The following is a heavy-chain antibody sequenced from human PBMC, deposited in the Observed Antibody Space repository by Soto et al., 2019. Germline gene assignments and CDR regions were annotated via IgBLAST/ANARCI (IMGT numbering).Heavy chain of an antibody. V-gene: IGHV3-73*01. CDR2: VRSKSNGYAT. CDR1: GFTFSGSA. D-gene: IGHD2-15*01. J-gene: IGHJ6*03. CDR3: ARHSAYCSGGSCSYYYYYMDV. Sequence: EVQLVESGGGLVQPGGSLKLSCAASGFTFSGSAMHWVRRASGKGLEWVGRVRSKSNGYATAYAASVTGRFTISRDDSKNTAYLKMNSLTTEDTAVYYCARHSAYCSGGSCSYYYYYMDVWGKGTSVIVSS.